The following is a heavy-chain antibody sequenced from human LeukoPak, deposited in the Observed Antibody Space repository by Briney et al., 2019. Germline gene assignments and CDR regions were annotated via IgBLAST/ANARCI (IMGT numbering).Heavy chain of an antibody. V-gene: IGHV3-11*01. D-gene: IGHD2-21*02. CDR1: GFTFSDYY. Sequence: GGSLRLSCAASGFTFSDYYMSWIRQAPGKGLEWVSYISSSGSTIYYADSVKGRFTISRDNAKNSLYLQMNSLRAEDTAVYYCARVGVVTTLPMDAFDIWGQGTMVTVSS. CDR3: ARVGVVTTLPMDAFDI. CDR2: ISSSGSTI. J-gene: IGHJ3*02.